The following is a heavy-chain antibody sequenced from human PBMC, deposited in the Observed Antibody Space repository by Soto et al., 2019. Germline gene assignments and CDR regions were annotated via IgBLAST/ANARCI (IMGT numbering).Heavy chain of an antibody. CDR3: APWSRSHWFDY. V-gene: IGHV5-51*01. Sequence: TDESLKISCQASGSILSTYSIGWVRQMPGKRLEWIGNLRSCHSSATYSPSFQGQVTISVDKSINTAYLQWSSLQASYTAPHYCAPWSRSHWFDYWGQGTLVAFSS. CDR2: LRSCHSSA. CDR1: GSILSTYS. D-gene: IGHD3-10*01. J-gene: IGHJ4*02.